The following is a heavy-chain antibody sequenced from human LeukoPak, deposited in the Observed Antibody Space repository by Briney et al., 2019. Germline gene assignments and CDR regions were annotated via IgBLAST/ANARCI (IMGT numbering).Heavy chain of an antibody. CDR3: ARVSDDYVWGSYRLYYFDY. J-gene: IGHJ4*02. Sequence: SQTLSLTCTVSGGSISSGGYYWSWIRQHPGKGLEWIGYIYYSGSTYYNPSLKSRVTISVDTSKNQFSLKLSSVTAADTDVYYCARVSDDYVWGSYRLYYFDYWGQGTLVTVSS. V-gene: IGHV4-31*03. D-gene: IGHD3-16*01. CDR1: GGSISSGGYY. CDR2: IYYSGST.